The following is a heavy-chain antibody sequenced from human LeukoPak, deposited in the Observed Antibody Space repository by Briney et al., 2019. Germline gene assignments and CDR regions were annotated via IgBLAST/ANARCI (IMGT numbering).Heavy chain of an antibody. CDR3: ARHGLAARLDY. CDR1: GGSISSYY. D-gene: IGHD6-6*01. V-gene: IGHV4-59*08. J-gene: IGHJ4*02. CDR2: IYYSGST. Sequence: PSETLSLTRTVSGGSISSYYWSWIRQPPGKGLEWIGYIYYSGSTNYNPSLKSRVTISVDTSKNQFSLKLSSVTAADTAVYYCARHGLAARLDYWGQGTLVTVSS.